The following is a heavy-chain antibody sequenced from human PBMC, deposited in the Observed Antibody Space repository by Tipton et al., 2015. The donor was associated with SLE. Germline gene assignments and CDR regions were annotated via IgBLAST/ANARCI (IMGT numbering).Heavy chain of an antibody. CDR3: ARHMTTVTGVLDY. V-gene: IGHV1-8*01. CDR1: GGTFSKFD. J-gene: IGHJ4*02. Sequence: QLVQSGAEVKKPGTSVKVSCKASGGTFSKFDIRWVRQAPGQGLEWMGWMNPNSGNTGYAQKFQGRVTMTRNTYVSTAYMELSSLRSEDTAVYYCARHMTTVTGVLDYWGQVTLVTVSS. D-gene: IGHD4-17*01. CDR2: MNPNSGNT.